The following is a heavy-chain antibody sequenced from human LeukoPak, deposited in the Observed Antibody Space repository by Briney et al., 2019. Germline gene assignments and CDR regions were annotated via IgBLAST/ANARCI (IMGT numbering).Heavy chain of an antibody. J-gene: IGHJ4*02. CDR3: ARDAPGNTALDY. V-gene: IGHV3-74*01. CDR1: GFTFVSYW. D-gene: IGHD5-18*01. CDR2: INGYGSST. Sequence: QPGGSLRLSCAASGFTFVSYWMHWVRQAPGKGLGWVSRINGYGSSTDFADSVKGRFTISRDNAKNTLYLQMNSLRAEDTAVYYCARDAPGNTALDYWGQGTLVTVSS.